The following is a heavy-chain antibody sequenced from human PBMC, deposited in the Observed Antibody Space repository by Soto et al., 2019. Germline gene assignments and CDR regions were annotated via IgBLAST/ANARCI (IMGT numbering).Heavy chain of an antibody. Sequence: PSETLSLTCAVSGNSISSTDWWSWVRQSPGKGLEWIGEIYHSGSTNYNPSLKSRVTISVDKSENQFSLRLSSVTAADTAAYYCARNVGYHYDGSPSGQFDFWGQGTLVTVSS. D-gene: IGHD3-22*01. V-gene: IGHV4-4*02. CDR3: ARNVGYHYDGSPSGQFDF. J-gene: IGHJ4*02. CDR2: IYHSGST. CDR1: GNSISSTDW.